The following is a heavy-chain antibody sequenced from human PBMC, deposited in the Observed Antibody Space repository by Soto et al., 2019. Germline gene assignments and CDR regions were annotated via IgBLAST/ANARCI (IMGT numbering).Heavy chain of an antibody. D-gene: IGHD3-9*01. Sequence: PGGSLRLSCAASDFSFSDFGMTWVRQAPGKGLEWVSTIHPEGTNTHYADSVKGRFTISRDNSKGTLYLEMNSLRAEDTAIYFCAKDPSTGSADFWGQGTLVTVSS. CDR2: IHPEGTNT. CDR3: AKDPSTGSADF. V-gene: IGHV3-23*01. J-gene: IGHJ4*02. CDR1: DFSFSDFG.